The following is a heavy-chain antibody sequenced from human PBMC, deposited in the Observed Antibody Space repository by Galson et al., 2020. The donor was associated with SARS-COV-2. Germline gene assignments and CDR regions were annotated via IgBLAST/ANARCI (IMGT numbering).Heavy chain of an antibody. V-gene: IGHV1-18*01. CDR2: ISAYNGNT. J-gene: IGHJ6*03. Sequence: ASVKVSCKASGYTFTSYGISWVRQAPGQGLEWMGWISAYNGNTNYAQKLQGRVTMTTDTSTSTAYMELRSLRSDDTAVYYCARDVVVPAAIVDFFYYYYYMDVWGKGTTVTVSS. CDR1: GYTFTSYG. D-gene: IGHD2-2*01. CDR3: ARDVVVPAAIVDFFYYYYYMDV.